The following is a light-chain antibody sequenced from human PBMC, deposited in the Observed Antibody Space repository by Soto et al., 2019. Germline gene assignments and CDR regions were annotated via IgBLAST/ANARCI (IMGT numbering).Light chain of an antibody. J-gene: IGKJ2*01. Sequence: DIQMTQSPSTLSASVGDRVTITFRASQSISSWLAWYQQKPGKAPKLLIYQASSLETGVPSRFSGSGSGTEFTLTISSLQPDDFATYYCQQYNSYSFIYTFGQGTKLEI. CDR1: QSISSW. V-gene: IGKV1-5*03. CDR2: QAS. CDR3: QQYNSYSFIYT.